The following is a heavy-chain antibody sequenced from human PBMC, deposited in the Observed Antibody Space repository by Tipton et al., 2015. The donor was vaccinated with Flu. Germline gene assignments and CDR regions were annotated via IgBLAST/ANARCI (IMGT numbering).Heavy chain of an antibody. D-gene: IGHD3-22*01. V-gene: IGHV4-4*07. Sequence: TLSLTCTVSGGSISSYYWSWIRQPAGKGLEWIGRIYTSGSTNYNLSLKSRVTMSVDTSKNQFSLKLSSVTAADTAVYYCARDGDRITMIVGGAFDIWGQGTMVTVSS. J-gene: IGHJ3*02. CDR3: ARDGDRITMIVGGAFDI. CDR2: IYTSGST. CDR1: GGSISSYY.